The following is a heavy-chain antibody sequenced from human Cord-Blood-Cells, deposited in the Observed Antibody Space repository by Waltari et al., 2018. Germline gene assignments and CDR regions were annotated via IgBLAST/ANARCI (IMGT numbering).Heavy chain of an antibody. CDR1: GGSIRSGGYY. CDR3: ARGLRFLEWLFDY. V-gene: IGHV4-31*03. CDR2: IYYSGST. Sequence: QVQLQESGPGLVKPSQTLPLTCTVSGGSIRSGGYYWSWIRQHPGKGLEWIGYIYYSGSTYYNPSLKSRVTISVDTSKNQFSLKLSSVTAADTAVYYCARGLRFLEWLFDYWGQGTLVTVSS. D-gene: IGHD3-3*01. J-gene: IGHJ4*02.